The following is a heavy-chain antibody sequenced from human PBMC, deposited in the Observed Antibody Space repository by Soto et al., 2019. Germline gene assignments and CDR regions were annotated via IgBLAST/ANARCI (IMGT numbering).Heavy chain of an antibody. V-gene: IGHV4-59*08. CDR2: IHDSGPT. CDR1: GDSFTNYY. Sequence: SETLSLTCSVSGDSFTNYYWSWIRLPPGNGLEWIGYIHDSGPTNYKPSLKSRVTISVDRSKQQFSLRLSSVTAADTAVYFCAGTATTGMLPFSVWGQGTVVTVSS. CDR3: AGTATTGMLPFSV. D-gene: IGHD1-1*01. J-gene: IGHJ3*01.